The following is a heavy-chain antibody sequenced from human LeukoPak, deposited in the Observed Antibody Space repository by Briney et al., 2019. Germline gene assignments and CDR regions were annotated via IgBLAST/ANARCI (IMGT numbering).Heavy chain of an antibody. J-gene: IGHJ4*02. D-gene: IGHD2-2*01. CDR3: AGYCSGTSCLGFDY. CDR1: GFTFSSYW. Sequence: GGSLRLSCAVSGFTFSSYWMYWVRQAPGKGLVWVSRINSDGSGATYVDSVKGRFTISRDNTKNTLYLQMNSLRAEDTAVYYCAGYCSGTSCLGFDYWGQGTLVTVSS. V-gene: IGHV3-74*03. CDR2: INSDGSGA.